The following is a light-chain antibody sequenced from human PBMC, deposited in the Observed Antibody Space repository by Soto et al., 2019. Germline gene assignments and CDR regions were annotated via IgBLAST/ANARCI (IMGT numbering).Light chain of an antibody. CDR2: DAS. CDR3: QKYNSYPIN. V-gene: IGKV1-13*02. Sequence: AIQMTQSPAALSASVGERVTITFLASQGIRNDLGWYQQKPGKAPKLPIYDASNLESGVPSRFSGSGSGTEFTLTISSLQPDDFATYYCQKYNSYPINFGQGTRLEIK. J-gene: IGKJ5*01. CDR1: QGIRND.